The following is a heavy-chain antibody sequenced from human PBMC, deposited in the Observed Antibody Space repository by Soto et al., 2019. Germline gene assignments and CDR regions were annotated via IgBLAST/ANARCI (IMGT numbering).Heavy chain of an antibody. CDR3: AKGGSLGWNDGPIDYYYYYMDV. J-gene: IGHJ6*03. CDR2: ISGSGGST. CDR1: GFTFSSYA. D-gene: IGHD1-1*01. V-gene: IGHV3-23*01. Sequence: GGSLRLSCAASGFTFSSYAMSWVRQAPGKGLEWVSAISGSGGSTYYADSVKGRFTISRDNSKNTLYLQMNSLRAEDTAVYYCAKGGSLGWNDGPIDYYYYYMDVWGKGTTVTVSS.